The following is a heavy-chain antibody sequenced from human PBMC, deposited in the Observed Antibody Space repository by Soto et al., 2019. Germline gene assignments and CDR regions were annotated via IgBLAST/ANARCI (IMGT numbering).Heavy chain of an antibody. D-gene: IGHD2-2*01. Sequence: QVQVVQSGAEVKKPGSSVKVSCKASGGTFSSYTINWVRQAPGQGLDWMGRIFPILGIINYAQNFQGRVTITADKSTSTAYMELRSLRSEDTAVYYCARVREEYCSSSSCRNWFDPWGQGTLVTVSS. CDR2: IFPILGII. CDR1: GGTFSSYT. J-gene: IGHJ5*02. CDR3: ARVREEYCSSSSCRNWFDP. V-gene: IGHV1-69*02.